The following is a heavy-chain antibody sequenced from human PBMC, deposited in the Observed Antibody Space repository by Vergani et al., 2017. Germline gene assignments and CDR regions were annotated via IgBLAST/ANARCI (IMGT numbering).Heavy chain of an antibody. CDR3: AKVRYSSGLTFDY. Sequence: EVQLVESGGGLIQPGGSLRLSCAASGFTVSSNYMSWVRQAPGKGLEWVSVIYSGGSTYYADSVKGRFTISRDNSKNTLYLQMNSLRAEDTAVYYCAKVRYSSGLTFDYWGQGTLVTVSS. CDR1: GFTVSSNY. J-gene: IGHJ4*02. V-gene: IGHV3-66*03. CDR2: IYSGGST. D-gene: IGHD6-19*01.